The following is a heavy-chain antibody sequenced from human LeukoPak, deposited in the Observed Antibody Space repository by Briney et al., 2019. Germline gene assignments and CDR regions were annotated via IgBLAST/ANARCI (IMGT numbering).Heavy chain of an antibody. Sequence: SETLSLTCTVSGGSISSYYWSWIRQPPGKGLEWIGYIYYSGSTNYNPSLKSRVTISVDTSKNQFSLKLSSVTAADTAVYYCAREPPLRDGYTPAPFDCWGQGTLVTVSS. CDR2: IYYSGST. CDR3: AREPPLRDGYTPAPFDC. J-gene: IGHJ4*02. D-gene: IGHD5-24*01. CDR1: GGSISSYY. V-gene: IGHV4-59*01.